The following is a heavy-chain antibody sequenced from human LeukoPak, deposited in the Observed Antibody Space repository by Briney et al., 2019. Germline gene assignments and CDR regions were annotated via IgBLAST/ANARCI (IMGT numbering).Heavy chain of an antibody. Sequence: ASVKVSCKASGYTFTSYDINWVRQATGQGLEWMGWMSPNSGNTGYAQKFQGRVTITRNTSISTAYMELSSLRSEDTAVYYCARGSTTGRDYYYYYYMDVWGKGTTVTVSS. CDR1: GYTFTSYD. J-gene: IGHJ6*03. D-gene: IGHD3-10*01. CDR2: MSPNSGNT. CDR3: ARGSTTGRDYYYYYYMDV. V-gene: IGHV1-8*03.